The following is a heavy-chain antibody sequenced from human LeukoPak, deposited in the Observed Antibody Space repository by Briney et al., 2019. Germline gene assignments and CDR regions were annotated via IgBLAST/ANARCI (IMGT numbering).Heavy chain of an antibody. CDR3: ARDVAIRGVLYFHH. CDR2: IYHSGST. V-gene: IGHV4-38-2*02. J-gene: IGHJ1*01. Sequence: SETLSLTCTVSGYSMSSGYYWGWIRQPPGKGLEWIGSIYHSGSTYYNPSLKSRVTISVDTSKNQFSLKLSSVTAADTAVYYSARDVAIRGVLYFHHWGQGTLVTVSS. CDR1: GYSMSSGYY. D-gene: IGHD3-10*01.